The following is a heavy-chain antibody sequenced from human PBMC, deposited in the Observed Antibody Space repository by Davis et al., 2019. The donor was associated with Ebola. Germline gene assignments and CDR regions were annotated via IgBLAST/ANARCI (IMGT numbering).Heavy chain of an antibody. V-gene: IGHV3-48*02. Sequence: GASLKISCAASGFTFSSYSMNWVRQAPGKGLEWVSHISSSSSTIYYADSVKGRFTISRDNAKNSLYLQMNSLRDEDTAVYYCARQQTYLRRGYYYYGMDVWGQGTTVTVSS. CDR1: GFTFSSYS. CDR3: ARQQTYLRRGYYYYGMDV. CDR2: ISSSSSTI. J-gene: IGHJ6*02. D-gene: IGHD3-10*01.